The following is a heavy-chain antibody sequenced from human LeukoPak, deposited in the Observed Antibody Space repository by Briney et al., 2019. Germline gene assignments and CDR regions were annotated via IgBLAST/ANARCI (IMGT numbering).Heavy chain of an antibody. CDR2: IYTSGST. J-gene: IGHJ6*03. CDR1: GGSISSYY. CDR3: ARATHYDFWSGYYYMDV. Sequence: SETLSLTCTVSGGSISSYYWSWIRQPAGKGLVWIGRIYTSGSTNYSPSLKSRVTMSVDTSKNQFSLKLSSVTAADTAVYYCARATHYDFWSGYYYMDVWGKGTTVTVSS. V-gene: IGHV4-4*07. D-gene: IGHD3-3*01.